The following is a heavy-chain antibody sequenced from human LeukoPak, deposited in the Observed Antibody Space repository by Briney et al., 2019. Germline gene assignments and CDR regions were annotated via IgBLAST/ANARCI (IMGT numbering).Heavy chain of an antibody. J-gene: IGHJ5*02. V-gene: IGHV1-69*13. CDR3: ARGGIKIFGVVQNWFDP. Sequence: ASVKVSCKASGGTFSSYAISWVRQAPGQGFEWMGGIIPMFGTTNYAKKFQDTVTFTADESTSTAYMELSSLRSEDTALYYCARGGIKIFGVVQNWFDPWGQGTLVTVSS. D-gene: IGHD3-3*01. CDR1: GGTFSSYA. CDR2: IIPMFGTT.